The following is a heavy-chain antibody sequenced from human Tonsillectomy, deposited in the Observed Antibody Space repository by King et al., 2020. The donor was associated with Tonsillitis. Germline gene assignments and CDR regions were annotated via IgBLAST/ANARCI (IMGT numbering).Heavy chain of an antibody. CDR3: AADMPGVGASGAFDI. J-gene: IGHJ3*02. CDR1: GFTFTSSA. CDR2: IVVGSGNT. V-gene: IGHV1-58*01. Sequence: QLVQSGPEVKKPGTSVKVSCKASGFTFTSSAVQWVRQARGQRLEWIGWIVVGSGNTNYAQKFQERVTITRDMSTSTAYMELSSLRSEDTAVYYCAADMPGVGASGAFDIWGQGTMVTVSS. D-gene: IGHD1-26*01.